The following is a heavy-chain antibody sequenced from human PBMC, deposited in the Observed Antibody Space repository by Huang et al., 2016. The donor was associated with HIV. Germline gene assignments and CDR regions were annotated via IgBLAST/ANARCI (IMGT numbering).Heavy chain of an antibody. CDR1: GFTFSSYG. D-gene: IGHD6-13*01. CDR3: AKGGSAAAVLDF. CDR2: ISYEAKTK. J-gene: IGHJ4*02. Sequence: QVQLVESGGGVVQPGRSLRISCAASGFTFSSYGLHCVRQAPGKGVGWVAVISYEAKTKEYEDSVKGRFSISRDNYKTTVYLQLNSLRVEDTAVYYCAKGGSAAAVLDFWGQGTLVTVSS. V-gene: IGHV3-30*18.